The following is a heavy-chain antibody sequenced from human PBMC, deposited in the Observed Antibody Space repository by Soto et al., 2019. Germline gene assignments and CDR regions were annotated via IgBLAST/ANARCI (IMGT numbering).Heavy chain of an antibody. J-gene: IGHJ4*02. CDR3: ARDRSDITTNDGGRIDH. V-gene: IGHV3-30-3*01. D-gene: IGHD2-8*01. CDR1: GFTFSTHA. Sequence: QVQLVESGGGVVQPGRSLRLSCAASGFTFSTHAMHWVRQAPGKGLECVAIVSFDGGNKYYADSVKGRFTISRDNPKNTLCVQKTGLKSGKTAVCYCARDRSDITTNDGGRIDHWGEGPPVTVS. CDR2: VSFDGGNK.